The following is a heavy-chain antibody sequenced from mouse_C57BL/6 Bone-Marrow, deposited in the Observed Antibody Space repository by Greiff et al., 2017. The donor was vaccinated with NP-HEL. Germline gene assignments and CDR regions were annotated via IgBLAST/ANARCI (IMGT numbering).Heavy chain of an antibody. CDR1: GFTFSDYG. CDR3: ARHYYGSSKDY. J-gene: IGHJ2*01. V-gene: IGHV5-17*01. CDR2: ISSGSSTI. Sequence: DVKLVESGGGLVKPGGSLKLSCAASGFTFSDYGMHWVRQAPEKGLEWVAYISSGSSTIYYADTVKGRFTISRDNAKNTLFLQMPSLRSEDTAMYYCARHYYGSSKDYWGQGTTLTVSS. D-gene: IGHD1-1*01.